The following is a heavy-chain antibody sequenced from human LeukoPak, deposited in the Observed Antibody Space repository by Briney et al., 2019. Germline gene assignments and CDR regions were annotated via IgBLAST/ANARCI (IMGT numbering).Heavy chain of an antibody. V-gene: IGHV4-30-4*01. CDR2: IYYSGST. J-gene: IGHJ4*02. D-gene: IGHD3-22*01. Sequence: PQTLSLTCTLAGGSITSGAYYWSWLRHPPVRGLEWIGYIYYSGSTYYNPSLKSRVTISVDTSKNQFSLKLSSVTAADTAVYYCARSAYYYVHFDYWGQGTLVTVCS. CDR1: GGSITSGAYY. CDR3: ARSAYYYVHFDY.